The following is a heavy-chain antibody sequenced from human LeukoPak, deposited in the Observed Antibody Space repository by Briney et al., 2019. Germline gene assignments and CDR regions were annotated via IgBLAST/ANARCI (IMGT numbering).Heavy chain of an antibody. D-gene: IGHD3-10*01. V-gene: IGHV4-34*01. CDR3: ARSSGGDFDY. CDR1: GGSFSGYY. J-gene: IGHJ4*02. CDR2: INHSGST. Sequence: SETLSLTCAVYGGSFSGYYWSWIRQPPGKGLEWIGEINHSGSTNYNPSLKSRVTISVDTSKNQFSLKVTSVTAADTAVYYCARSSGGDFDYWGQGTLVTVSS.